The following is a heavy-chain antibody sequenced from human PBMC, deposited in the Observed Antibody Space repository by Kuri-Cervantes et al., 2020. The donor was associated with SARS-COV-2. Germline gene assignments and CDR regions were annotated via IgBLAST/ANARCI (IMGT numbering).Heavy chain of an antibody. Sequence: ASVKVSCKASGYTFTNYGISWVRQAPGQGLEWMGWISGYNDNTKYAQKLQGRVTMTTDTSTSTAYMELRSLRSDDTAVYYCARGIVVVVAAMGYFDYWGQGTLVTVSS. V-gene: IGHV1-18*04. D-gene: IGHD2-15*01. CDR1: GYTFTNYG. CDR3: ARGIVVVVAAMGYFDY. CDR2: ISGYNDNT. J-gene: IGHJ4*02.